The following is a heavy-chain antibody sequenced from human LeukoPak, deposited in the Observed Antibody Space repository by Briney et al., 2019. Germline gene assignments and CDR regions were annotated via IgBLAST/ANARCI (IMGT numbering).Heavy chain of an antibody. J-gene: IGHJ4*02. V-gene: IGHV3-23*01. D-gene: IGHD4-17*01. CDR1: GFTFSSYA. CDR3: AKSPGDYVSLFDY. CDR2: ISGGGGST. Sequence: GGSLRLSCAASGFTFSSYAMSWVRQAPGKGLEWVSAISGGGGSTYYADSVKGRFTISRDNSKNTLYLQMNSLRAEDTAVYYCAKSPGDYVSLFDYWGQGTLVTVSS.